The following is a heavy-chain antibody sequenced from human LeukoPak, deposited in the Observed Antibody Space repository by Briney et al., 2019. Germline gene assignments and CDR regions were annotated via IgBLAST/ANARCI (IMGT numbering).Heavy chain of an antibody. D-gene: IGHD6-6*01. Sequence: PGGSLRLSCAASGFTFSSYAMSWVRQAPGKGLEWVALISYDGSNKYYTDSVKGRFTISRDNSKNTQWLQMNSLRPDDTAVYYCAKGPYRSSSGGSEIDFWGRGTLVTVSS. CDR3: AKGPYRSSSGGSEIDF. CDR2: ISYDGSNK. CDR1: GFTFSSYA. V-gene: IGHV3-30*18. J-gene: IGHJ4*02.